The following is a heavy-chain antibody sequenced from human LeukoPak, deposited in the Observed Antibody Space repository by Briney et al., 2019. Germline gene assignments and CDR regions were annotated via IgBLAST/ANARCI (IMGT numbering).Heavy chain of an antibody. Sequence: TGGSLSLSCAASGFTFSSYAMSWVRQAPGKGLEWVSAISGSGGSTYYADSVKGRFTISRDNSKNTLYLQMNSLRAEDTAVYYCAKEGQLLSDGPDGFSDYWGQGTLVTVSS. CDR3: AKEGQLLSDGPDGFSDY. CDR2: ISGSGGST. J-gene: IGHJ4*02. CDR1: GFTFSSYA. V-gene: IGHV3-23*01. D-gene: IGHD2-2*01.